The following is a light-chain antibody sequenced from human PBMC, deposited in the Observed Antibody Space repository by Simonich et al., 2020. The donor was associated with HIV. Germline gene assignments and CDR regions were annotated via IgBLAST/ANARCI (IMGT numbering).Light chain of an antibody. J-gene: IGKJ4*01. V-gene: IGKV4-1*01. Sequence: DIVMTQSPDSLAVSLGERATINCKSSQSVLYSSNNKNYLAWYQQKHGQPPKLLISWAPTRESGVPDRISGSGSGTDFTLTISSLQTEDVAVYYCQQYYRTPLTFGGGTKVEIK. CDR3: QQYYRTPLT. CDR1: QSVLYSSNNKNY. CDR2: WAP.